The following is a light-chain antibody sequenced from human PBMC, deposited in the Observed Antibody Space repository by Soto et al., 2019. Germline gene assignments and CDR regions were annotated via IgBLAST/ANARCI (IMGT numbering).Light chain of an antibody. J-gene: IGKJ1*01. CDR3: QQYDISPWT. CDR1: QSVSSNF. Sequence: EILLTQSPATLSLSPGERATLSCRASQSVSSNFLAWYQHKPGQAPRLLIYDSSSRATGIPDRFSASRSGTDFTLSITRLEPEDFAVYYCQQYDISPWTFGQGTKVDIK. CDR2: DSS. V-gene: IGKV3-20*01.